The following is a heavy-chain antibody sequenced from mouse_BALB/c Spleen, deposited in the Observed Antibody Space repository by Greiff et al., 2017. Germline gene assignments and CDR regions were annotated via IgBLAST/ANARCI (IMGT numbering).Heavy chain of an antibody. V-gene: IGHV5-6-5*01. Sequence: EVMLVESGGGLVKPGGSLKLSCAASGFTFSSYAMSWVRQTPEKRLEWVASISSGGSTYYPDSVKGRFTISRDNARNILYLQMSSLRSEDTAMYYCAREMITTTAAWFAYWGQGTLVTVSA. CDR3: AREMITTTAAWFAY. D-gene: IGHD2-4*01. J-gene: IGHJ3*01. CDR2: ISSGGST. CDR1: GFTFSSYA.